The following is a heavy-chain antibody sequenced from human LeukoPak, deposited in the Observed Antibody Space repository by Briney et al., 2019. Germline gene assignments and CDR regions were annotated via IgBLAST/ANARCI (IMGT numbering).Heavy chain of an antibody. D-gene: IGHD3-16*01. CDR1: GGSISRHY. CDR3: ARSIGGPGDPFDY. CDR2: IYYSRRN. Sequence: SETLSLTCTVSGGSISRHYWSWLRQPPGKGLEGVGYIYYSRRNNYNPPLKSRVTISVDTSKNQFSLKLSSVTAADTAVYYCARSIGGPGDPFDYWGQGTLVTVSS. V-gene: IGHV4-59*11. J-gene: IGHJ4*02.